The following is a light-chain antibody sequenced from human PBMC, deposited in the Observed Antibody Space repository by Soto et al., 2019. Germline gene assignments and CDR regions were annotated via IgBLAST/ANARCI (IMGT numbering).Light chain of an antibody. CDR3: QQYSSSPRT. J-gene: IGKJ1*01. CDR2: GAS. V-gene: IGKV3-20*01. Sequence: SVLTQSPVTLALSPLQIAALACGASQTVGSNYLAWYQQKPGQAPRVLIHGASSRATGIPDRFNGSGSGTDFTFTISRLEPEDFAVYYCQQYSSSPRTFGQGTKVDNK. CDR1: QTVGSNY.